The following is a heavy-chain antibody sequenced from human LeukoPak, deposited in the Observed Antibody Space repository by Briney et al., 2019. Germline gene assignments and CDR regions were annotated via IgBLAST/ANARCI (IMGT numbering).Heavy chain of an antibody. CDR2: ISGSGGST. V-gene: IGHV3-23*01. D-gene: IGHD2-2*01. CDR1: GFTFSSHA. J-gene: IGHJ4*02. Sequence: QPGGSLRLSCAASGFTFSSHAMSWVRQAPGKGLEWVSAISGSGGSTYYADSVTGRFTISRDTSKNTLYLQMNRLRAEDTAVYYWAKDHCSSTSCYGKGGFDYWGQGTLVTVSS. CDR3: AKDHCSSTSCYGKGGFDY.